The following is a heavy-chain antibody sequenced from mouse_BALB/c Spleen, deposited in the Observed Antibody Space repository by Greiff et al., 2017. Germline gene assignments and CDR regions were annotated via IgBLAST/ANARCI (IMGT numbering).Heavy chain of an antibody. CDR2: ISSGGST. V-gene: IGHV5-6-5*01. CDR1: GFTFSSYA. Sequence: EVMLVESGGGLVKPGGSLKLSCAASGFTFSSYAMSWVRQTPEKRLEWVASISSGGSTYYPDSVKGRFTISRDNARNILYLQMSSLRSEDTAMYYCARGGYYGSSYGAYWGQGTLVTVSA. D-gene: IGHD1-1*01. J-gene: IGHJ3*01. CDR3: ARGGYYGSSYGAY.